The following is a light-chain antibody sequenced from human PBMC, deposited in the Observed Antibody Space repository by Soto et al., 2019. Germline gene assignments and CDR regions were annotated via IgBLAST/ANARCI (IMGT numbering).Light chain of an antibody. CDR2: SAS. J-gene: IGKJ1*01. V-gene: IGKV3-20*01. CDR3: HHYGSSPT. CDR1: QTVSANS. Sequence: EIVLTQSPGTLSLSPGETATLSCRASQTVSANSLAWYQRKPGQAPRLLIYSASSRATGIPDRFSGSGSGTDFTLTISRLEPEAFAVYFCHHYGSSPTCRQGSKVEIK.